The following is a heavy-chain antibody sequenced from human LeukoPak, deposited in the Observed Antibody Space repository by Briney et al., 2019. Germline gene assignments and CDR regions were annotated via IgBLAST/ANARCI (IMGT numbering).Heavy chain of an antibody. J-gene: IGHJ5*02. CDR1: WYSLTTSGVG. D-gene: IGHD1-26*01. CDR3: APRGSGRFGWFDP. V-gene: IGHV2-5*02. CDR2: IYWDHNK. Sequence: SGPTLVNPTQTLTLTCTLSWYSLTTSGVGVGWIRQSPGKALEWLALIYWDHNKYYSPSLKSRLTITKATSKNQVVLSMTNMDPVDTATYYCAPRGSGRFGWFDPWGQGTLVTVSS.